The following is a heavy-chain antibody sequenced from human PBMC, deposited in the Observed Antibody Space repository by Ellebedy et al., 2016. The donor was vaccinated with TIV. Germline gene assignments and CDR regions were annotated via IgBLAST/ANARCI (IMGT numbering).Heavy chain of an antibody. J-gene: IGHJ3*01. CDR1: GFTFDDYT. CDR2: ISWDANYT. V-gene: IGHV3-43*01. D-gene: IGHD2-21*02. Sequence: GESLKISCAASGFTFDDYTMHWVRQSPERGLEWLALISWDANYTHYADFVTGRFSISRDSSKNSLYLQMNSLKLEDDALYYCVKDIGAASGGDALGFWGQGAKVTVSS. CDR3: VKDIGAASGGDALGF.